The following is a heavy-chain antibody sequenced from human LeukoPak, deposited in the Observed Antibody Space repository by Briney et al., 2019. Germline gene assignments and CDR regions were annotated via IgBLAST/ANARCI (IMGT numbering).Heavy chain of an antibody. D-gene: IGHD5-24*01. CDR3: ARQDGYNSDAFDI. CDR1: GFTFSSYA. V-gene: IGHV3-23*01. Sequence: GGSLRLSCAASGFTFSSYAMNWVRQAPGKGLEWVSAITGSGGRTYYADSVKGRFTISRDNSKNTLYLQMNSLRAEDTAVYYCARQDGYNSDAFDIWGQGTMVTVSS. CDR2: ITGSGGRT. J-gene: IGHJ3*02.